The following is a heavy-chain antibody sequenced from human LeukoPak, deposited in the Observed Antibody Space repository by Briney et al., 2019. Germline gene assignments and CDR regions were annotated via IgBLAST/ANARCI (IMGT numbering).Heavy chain of an antibody. V-gene: IGHV3-23*01. D-gene: IGHD3-3*01. CDR3: TTEPYYDFWSGYLDGTETSPAYYYYYGMDV. CDR2: ISGSGGST. Sequence: GGSLRLSCAASGFTFSSYAMSWVRQAPGKGLEWVSAISGSGGSTYYADSVKGRFTISRDNSKNTLYLQMNSLKTEDTAVYYCTTEPYYDFWSGYLDGTETSPAYYYYYGMDVWGQGTTVTVSS. J-gene: IGHJ6*02. CDR1: GFTFSSYA.